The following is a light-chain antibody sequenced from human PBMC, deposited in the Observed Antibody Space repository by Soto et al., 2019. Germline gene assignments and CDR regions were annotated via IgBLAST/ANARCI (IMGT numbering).Light chain of an antibody. V-gene: IGKV1-39*01. CDR2: AAS. Sequence: DIQMTQSPSSLSASVGDRVTITCRASQSISSYLNWYQQKPGKAPKLLIYAASSLQSGVPSRFSGSGSGTDFTLTISSLQPEDFATYYCQQYKSYSGTFGQGTKVDIK. J-gene: IGKJ1*01. CDR1: QSISSY. CDR3: QQYKSYSGT.